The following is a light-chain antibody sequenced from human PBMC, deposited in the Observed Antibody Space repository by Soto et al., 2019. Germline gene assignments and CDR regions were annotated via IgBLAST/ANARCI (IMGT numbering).Light chain of an antibody. Sequence: IALTQSPLSLSVTPGEPASISCRSSQTLLHSNGYTYLNWYLQKPGQSPQLLIYLGSNRASGVPDRFSGSGSGTDFTLKINRVQAEDVGVFYCMQGLRSMYTFGQGTK. V-gene: IGKV2-28*01. J-gene: IGKJ2*01. CDR2: LGS. CDR3: MQGLRSMYT. CDR1: QTLLHSNGYTY.